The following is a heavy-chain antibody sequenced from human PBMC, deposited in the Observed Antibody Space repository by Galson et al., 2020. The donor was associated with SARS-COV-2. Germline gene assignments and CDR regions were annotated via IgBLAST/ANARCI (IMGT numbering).Heavy chain of an antibody. CDR2: IRGKADGGTA. CDR3: TTGMSSGWFRDGMDV. J-gene: IGHJ6*02. CDR1: GFPFSNAW. D-gene: IGHD6-19*01. V-gene: IGHV3-15*01. Sequence: GSLRLSCAVSGFPFSNAWMSWVRQAPGKGLEWVGRIRGKADGGTADYAGPVKGRFIVSRDDSKNTLYLEMNSLKTEDTGVYYCTTGMSSGWFRDGMDVWGQGTTVTVSS.